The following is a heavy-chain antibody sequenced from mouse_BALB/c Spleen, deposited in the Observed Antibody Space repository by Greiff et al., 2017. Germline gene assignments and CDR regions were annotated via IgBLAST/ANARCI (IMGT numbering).Heavy chain of an antibody. CDR3: TRGYWGDY. D-gene: IGHD2-3*01. J-gene: IGHJ4*01. V-gene: IGHV1-15*01. Sequence: VQLQESGAELVRPGASVTLSCKASGYTFTDYEMHWVKQTPVHGLEWIGAIDPETGGTAYTQKFKGKATLTADKSSSTAYMELRSLTSEDSAVYYCTRGYWGDYWGQGTSVTVSS. CDR1: GYTFTDYE. CDR2: IDPETGGT.